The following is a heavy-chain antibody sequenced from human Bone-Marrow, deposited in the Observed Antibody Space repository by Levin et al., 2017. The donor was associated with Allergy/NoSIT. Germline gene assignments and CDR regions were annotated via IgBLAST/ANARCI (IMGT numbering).Heavy chain of an antibody. D-gene: IGHD1-14*01. J-gene: IGHJ3*02. V-gene: IGHV3-21*01. CDR1: GFTFSNYS. CDR3: ARDGGLIHNHDPCYM. Sequence: GGSLRLSCAASGFTFSNYSMNWIRRAPGKGLEWVSSISKNGDYIFYADSLRGRFTVSRDNAKNSVFLQMDSLRVEDTAIYYCARDGGLIHNHDPCYMWGQGTMVTVSS. CDR2: ISKNGDYI.